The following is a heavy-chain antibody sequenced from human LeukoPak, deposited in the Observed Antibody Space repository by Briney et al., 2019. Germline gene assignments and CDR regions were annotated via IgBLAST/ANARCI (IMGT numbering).Heavy chain of an antibody. D-gene: IGHD2-21*01. CDR1: GGTFSSYA. J-gene: IGHJ4*02. CDR2: IKAGNGDT. Sequence: VASVKVSCKASGGTFSSYAISWVRQAPGQRPEWMGWIKAGNGDTKYSQNFQDRLTITRDTSASTVYMELSSLTSEDTTLYYCARDDCGDTCYPGGYWGQGTLVTVSS. V-gene: IGHV1-3*01. CDR3: ARDDCGDTCYPGGY.